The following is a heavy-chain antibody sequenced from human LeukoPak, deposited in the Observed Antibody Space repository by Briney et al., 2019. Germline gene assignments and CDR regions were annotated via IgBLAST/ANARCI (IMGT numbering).Heavy chain of an antibody. Sequence: GGTLRLFCAASGFTFSSYSLNWVRQAPGKGLEGVSSISCSSSYIYYADSVKGRFTISRQNAKYSLDLQMNSLRAEDTAVYYCARVPAGVIGMKDAFDIWGQGTMVTVSS. CDR3: ARVPAGVIGMKDAFDI. V-gene: IGHV3-21*01. D-gene: IGHD3-16*02. J-gene: IGHJ3*02. CDR1: GFTFSSYS. CDR2: ISCSSSYI.